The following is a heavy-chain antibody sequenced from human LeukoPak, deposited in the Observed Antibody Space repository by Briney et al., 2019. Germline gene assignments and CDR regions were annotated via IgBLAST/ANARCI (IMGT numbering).Heavy chain of an antibody. CDR2: ISSNGGST. D-gene: IGHD3-16*02. CDR1: GFTFSSYA. V-gene: IGHV3-64*01. Sequence: PGGSLRLSCAASGFTFSSYAMPWVRQAPGKGLEYVSAISSNGGSTYYANSVKGRFTISRDNSKNTLYLQMGSLRAEDMAVYYCARGGLRLGELSLPLGYWGQGTLVTVSS. CDR3: ARGGLRLGELSLPLGY. J-gene: IGHJ4*02.